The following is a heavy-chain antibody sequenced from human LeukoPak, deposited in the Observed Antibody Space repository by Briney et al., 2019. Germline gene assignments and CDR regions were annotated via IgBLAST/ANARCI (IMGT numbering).Heavy chain of an antibody. Sequence: SETLSLTCTVSGGSISSYYWSWIRQPAGKGLEWIGRISAIGSTNYAPSLRRRVTMSVDTSTKQFSLKLTSVTAADTAVYYCATDISWFDPWGRGTLVAVSS. CDR1: GGSISSYY. CDR2: ISAIGST. J-gene: IGHJ5*02. CDR3: ATDISWFDP. V-gene: IGHV4-4*07.